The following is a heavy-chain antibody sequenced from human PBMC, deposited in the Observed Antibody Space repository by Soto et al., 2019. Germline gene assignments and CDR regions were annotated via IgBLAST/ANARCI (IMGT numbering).Heavy chain of an antibody. Sequence: GASVKVSCKASGGTFSSYSINWVRQAPGQGLEWMGEIIPIFGTANYAQKFQGRVTITAGESTSTAYMELSSLRSEDTAVYYCARDGGRHSGGIDYWGQGTLVTV. D-gene: IGHD1-26*01. CDR2: IIPIFGTA. V-gene: IGHV1-69*13. CDR1: GGTFSSYS. J-gene: IGHJ4*02. CDR3: ARDGGRHSGGIDY.